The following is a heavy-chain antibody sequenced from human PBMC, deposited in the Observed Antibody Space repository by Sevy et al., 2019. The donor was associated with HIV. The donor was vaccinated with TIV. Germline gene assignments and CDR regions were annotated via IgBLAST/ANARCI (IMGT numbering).Heavy chain of an antibody. CDR2: IYPDDSET. D-gene: IGHD3-22*01. Sequence: VESLKISCKGSGYSFTDHWIGWVRQKPGKGLEWMGIIYPDDSETRYSPSFQGQVTFSADKSINTAYLQWSRLKASDTAMYYCATSRSGYLDSSGYYIYWGQGTLVTVSS. CDR3: ATSRSGYLDSSGYYIY. J-gene: IGHJ4*02. V-gene: IGHV5-51*01. CDR1: GYSFTDHW.